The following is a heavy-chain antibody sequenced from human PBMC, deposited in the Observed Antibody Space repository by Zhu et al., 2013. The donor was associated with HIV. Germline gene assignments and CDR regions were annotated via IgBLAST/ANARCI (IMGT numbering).Heavy chain of an antibody. J-gene: IGHJ4*02. D-gene: IGHD4-17*01. Sequence: QVQLVQSGAEVKKTGSSVKVSCKTSGYTFTNYGISWVRQAPGQGLEWMGWISGNNDDANIVQRFQGRVTMTTDTSTTTAYMELRSLRSDDTAVFYCARDYYSDYVFDYWGQGTLVTVSS. CDR1: GYTFTNYG. CDR3: ARDYYSDYVFDY. CDR2: ISGNNDDA. V-gene: IGHV1-18*01.